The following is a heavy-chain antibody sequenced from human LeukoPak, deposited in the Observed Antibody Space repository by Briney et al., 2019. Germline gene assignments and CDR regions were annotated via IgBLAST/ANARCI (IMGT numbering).Heavy chain of an antibody. D-gene: IGHD3-9*01. CDR3: ARGFRYYDTH. Sequence: LEWIGEINHSGSTNYNPFLKSRVTISVDTSKNQFSLKLSSVTAADTAVYYCARGFRYYDTHWGQGTLVTVSS. J-gene: IGHJ4*02. V-gene: IGHV4-34*01. CDR2: INHSGST.